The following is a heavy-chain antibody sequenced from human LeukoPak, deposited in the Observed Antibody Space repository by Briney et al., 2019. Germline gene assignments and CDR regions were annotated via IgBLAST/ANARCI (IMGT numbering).Heavy chain of an antibody. CDR2: ISYDGSNK. J-gene: IGHJ4*02. CDR1: GFTFSSYG. Sequence: GGSLRLSRAASGFTFSSYGMHWVRQAPGKGLEWVAVISYDGSNKYYTDSVKGRLTISRDNSKNTLYLQMNSLRAEDTAVYYCAREGPRGNSQFDYWGQGTLVTVSS. V-gene: IGHV3-30*03. D-gene: IGHD2/OR15-2a*01. CDR3: AREGPRGNSQFDY.